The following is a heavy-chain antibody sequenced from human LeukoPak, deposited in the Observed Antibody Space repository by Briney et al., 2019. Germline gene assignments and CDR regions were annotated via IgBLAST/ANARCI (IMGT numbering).Heavy chain of an antibody. Sequence: SETLSLTCTVSGGSISSYYWSWIRQPPGKGLEWIGYIYYSGSTNYNPSLKSRVTISVDTSKNQFSLKLSSVTAADTAVYYCARGGEVVPAAMRYWFDPWGQGTLVTVSS. V-gene: IGHV4-59*01. J-gene: IGHJ5*02. CDR3: ARGGEVVPAAMRYWFDP. D-gene: IGHD2-2*01. CDR2: IYYSGST. CDR1: GGSISSYY.